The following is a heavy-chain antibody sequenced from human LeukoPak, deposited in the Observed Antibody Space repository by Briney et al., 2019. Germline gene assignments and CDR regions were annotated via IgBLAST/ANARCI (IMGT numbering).Heavy chain of an antibody. D-gene: IGHD1-26*01. CDR1: GYTFTSYY. Sequence: GASVKASCKASGYTFTSYYMQWVRQAPGQGLEWMGIINPSGGSPIYAQKFQGRVTMTRDTSTSTVYMELSSLRSEDTAVYYCARDREGRDYFDYWGQGTLVTVSS. CDR3: ARDREGRDYFDY. V-gene: IGHV1-46*01. CDR2: INPSGGSP. J-gene: IGHJ4*02.